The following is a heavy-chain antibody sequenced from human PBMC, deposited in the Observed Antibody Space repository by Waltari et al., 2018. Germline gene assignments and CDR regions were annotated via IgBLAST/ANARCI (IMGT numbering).Heavy chain of an antibody. CDR3: TRAPWGELVIASDI. J-gene: IGHJ3*02. Sequence: QLEESGGGSVQTGESRRLPCEASVITPPRTGRHWVRQGRGKGLGWVARINDDGTSTNYADSVRGRFTISRDNAKNTLYLEMNSLRGEDSGVYYCTRAPWGELVIASDIWGQGTVVSVSS. CDR1: VITPPRTG. V-gene: IGHV3-74*01. CDR2: INDDGTST. D-gene: IGHD3-16*01.